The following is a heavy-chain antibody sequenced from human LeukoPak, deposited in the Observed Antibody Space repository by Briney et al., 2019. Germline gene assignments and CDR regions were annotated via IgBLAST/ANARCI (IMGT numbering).Heavy chain of an antibody. D-gene: IGHD1-26*01. J-gene: IGHJ3*02. Sequence: GGSLRLSCAASGFTFSSYGMHWVRQAPGRGLEWVAFIRFDGSNKHYADSVKGRFTISRDNSKNTLYLQMSSLRAEDTAVYYCARDLYNSGDFDIWGQGTMVTVSS. CDR3: ARDLYNSGDFDI. CDR2: IRFDGSNK. CDR1: GFTFSSYG. V-gene: IGHV3-30*02.